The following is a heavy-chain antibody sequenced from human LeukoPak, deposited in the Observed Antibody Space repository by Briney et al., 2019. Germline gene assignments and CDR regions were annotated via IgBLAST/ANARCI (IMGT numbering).Heavy chain of an antibody. D-gene: IGHD2-15*01. J-gene: IGHJ5*02. CDR1: GFTFSSYS. Sequence: GGSLRLSCAASGFTFSSYSMNWVRQAPGKGLEWVSSISSSSSYIYYADSVKGRFTISRDNAKNSLYLQMNSLRAEDTAVYYCARDPVVVVADDRFDPWGQGTLVTVSS. V-gene: IGHV3-21*01. CDR3: ARDPVVVVADDRFDP. CDR2: ISSSSSYI.